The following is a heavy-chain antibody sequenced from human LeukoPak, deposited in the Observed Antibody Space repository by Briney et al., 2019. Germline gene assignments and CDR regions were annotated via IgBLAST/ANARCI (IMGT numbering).Heavy chain of an antibody. J-gene: IGHJ6*03. CDR3: ARDVVVPAAFGGGQPNYYYYYMDV. D-gene: IGHD2-2*01. V-gene: IGHV4-30-2*01. Sequence: SQTLSLTCTVSGGSISSGGYYWSWIRQPPGKGLEWIGYIYHSGSTYYNPSLKSRVTISVDRSKNQFSLKLSSVTAADTAVYYCARDVVVPAAFGGGQPNYYYYYMDVWGKGTTVTVPS. CDR1: GGSISSGGYY. CDR2: IYHSGST.